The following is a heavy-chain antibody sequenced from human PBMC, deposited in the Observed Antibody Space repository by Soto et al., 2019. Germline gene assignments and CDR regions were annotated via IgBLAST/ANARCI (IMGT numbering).Heavy chain of an antibody. D-gene: IGHD3-22*01. Sequence: GGSLRLSCAASGFTFSDYYMSWIRQAPGKGLEWVSYISSSSSYTNYADSVKGRFTISRDNAKNSLYLQMNSLRAEDTAVYYCARNYYDSSGYSDYWGQGTLVTVSS. CDR1: GFTFSDYY. CDR2: ISSSSSYT. CDR3: ARNYYDSSGYSDY. V-gene: IGHV3-11*06. J-gene: IGHJ4*02.